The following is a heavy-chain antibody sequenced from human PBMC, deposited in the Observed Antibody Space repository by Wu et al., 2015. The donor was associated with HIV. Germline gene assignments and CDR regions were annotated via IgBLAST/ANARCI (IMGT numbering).Heavy chain of an antibody. V-gene: IGHV1-69*12. J-gene: IGHJ6*03. CDR2: IIPIFGTA. CDR3: ARARPSYYYYYMDV. CDR1: GGTFSSYA. Sequence: QVQLVQSGAEVKKPGSSVKVSCKASGGTFSSYAISWVRQAPGQGLEWMGGIIPIFGTANYAQKFQGRVTITADESTSTAYMELSSLRSEDTAVYYCARARPSYYYYYMDVWGKGTTVLVS.